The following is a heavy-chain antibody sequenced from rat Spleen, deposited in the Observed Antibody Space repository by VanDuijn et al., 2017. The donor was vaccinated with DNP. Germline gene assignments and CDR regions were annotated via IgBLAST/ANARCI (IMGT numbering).Heavy chain of an antibody. V-gene: IGHV5-22*01. CDR1: GFIFSDHY. Sequence: EVQLVASGGGLVQPGRPLNLSCAASGFIFSDHYMAWVRQAPKKGLEWVASISYEGGSTYYGDSVKGRFTISRDNAKNTLYLQMNSLRSEDTATYYCARRDWEVDFDYWGQGVMVTVST. J-gene: IGHJ2*01. CDR2: ISYEGGST. CDR3: ARRDWEVDFDY. D-gene: IGHD5-1*01.